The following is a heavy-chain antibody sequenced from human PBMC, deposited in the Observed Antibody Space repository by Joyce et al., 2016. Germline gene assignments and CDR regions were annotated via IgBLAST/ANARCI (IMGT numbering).Heavy chain of an antibody. D-gene: IGHD3-3*01. J-gene: IGHJ4*02. Sequence: EVQLVESGGGLVKPGGSLRLYCAASGFTFGNAWMSWVRQTPGKGLEWVGRIKSKTDDGTTDYAAPVKGRFTISRDDSKNTLYLQMNSLKTEDTAVYYCTKVTDLTLYDFWSGAGVYYSDYWGQGTLVTVSS. CDR2: IKSKTDDGTT. V-gene: IGHV3-15*01. CDR1: GFTFGNAW. CDR3: TKVTDLTLYDFWSGAGVYYSDY.